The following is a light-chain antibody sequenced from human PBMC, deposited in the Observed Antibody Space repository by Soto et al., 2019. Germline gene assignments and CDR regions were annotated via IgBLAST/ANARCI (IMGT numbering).Light chain of an antibody. J-gene: IGLJ1*01. CDR2: EVS. CDR1: SSDDGGYNF. V-gene: IGLV2-14*03. CDR3: SSYTTSSTVV. Sequence: QSVLTQPASVSGSPGQSITISCTGTSSDDGGYNFVSWYQQHPGKAPKLMIYEVSNRPSGVSNRFSGSKSGNTASLTISGLQPEDEADYYCSSYTTSSTVVFGTGTKVTVL.